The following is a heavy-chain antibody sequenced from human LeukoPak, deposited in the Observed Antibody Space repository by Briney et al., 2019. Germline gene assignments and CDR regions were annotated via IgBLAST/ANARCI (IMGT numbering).Heavy chain of an antibody. Sequence: SETLSLTCAVYGGSFSGYYWSWIRQPPGKGLEWIGEINHSGSTNYNPSLKSRVTISVDTSKNQFSLKLSSVTAADTAVYYCARGRGLAAFQHWGQGTLVTVSS. CDR1: GGSFSGYY. D-gene: IGHD6-13*01. CDR2: INHSGST. CDR3: ARGRGLAAFQH. J-gene: IGHJ1*01. V-gene: IGHV4-34*01.